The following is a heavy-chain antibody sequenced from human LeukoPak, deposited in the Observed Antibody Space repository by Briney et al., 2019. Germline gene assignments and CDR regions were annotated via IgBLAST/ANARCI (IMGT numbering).Heavy chain of an antibody. J-gene: IGHJ4*02. D-gene: IGHD6-19*01. V-gene: IGHV4-39*07. CDR3: ATSSGWSSVPFDY. CDR1: GGSISSSSYY. CDR2: IYYSGST. Sequence: SETLSLTCTVSGGSISSSSYYWGWIRQPPGRGLEWIGSIYYSGSTYYNPSLKSRVTISVDTSKNQFSLKLSSVTAADTAVYYCATSSGWSSVPFDYWGQGTLVTVSS.